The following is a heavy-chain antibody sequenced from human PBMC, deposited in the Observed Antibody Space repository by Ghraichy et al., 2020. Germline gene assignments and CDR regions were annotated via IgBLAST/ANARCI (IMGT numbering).Heavy chain of an antibody. CDR2: IYYSGST. D-gene: IGHD6-19*01. CDR3: ARTPSSGWSHYFDY. Sequence: ETLSLTCTVSGGSISSYYWSWIRQPPGKGLEWIGYIYYSGSTNYNPSLKSRVTISVDTSKNQFSLKLSSVTAADTAVYYCARTPSSGWSHYFDYWGQGTLVTVSS. V-gene: IGHV4-59*08. J-gene: IGHJ4*02. CDR1: GGSISSYY.